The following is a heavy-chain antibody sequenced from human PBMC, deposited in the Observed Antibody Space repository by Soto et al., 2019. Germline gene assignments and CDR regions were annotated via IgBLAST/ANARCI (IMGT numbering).Heavy chain of an antibody. CDR3: ARGRGYRSSWLQWRGGYSDY. CDR2: IKQDGSEK. Sequence: GGSLRLSCAASGFTFSSYWMSWVRQAPGKGLEWVANIKQDGSEKYYVDSVKGRFTISRDNAKNSLYLQMNSLRAEDTAVYYCARGRGYRSSWLQWRGGYSDYSGPGTMVTV. D-gene: IGHD6-13*01. J-gene: IGHJ4*02. CDR1: GFTFSSYW. V-gene: IGHV3-7*03.